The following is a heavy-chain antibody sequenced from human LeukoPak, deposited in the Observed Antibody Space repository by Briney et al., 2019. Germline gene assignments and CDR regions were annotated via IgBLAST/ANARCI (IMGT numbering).Heavy chain of an antibody. CDR3: ARDVQQLANYYYYGLDV. CDR2: INPNSGST. J-gene: IGHJ6*02. D-gene: IGHD6-13*01. V-gene: IGHV1-2*02. CDR1: GYTFTGYY. Sequence: ASVKVSCKASGYTFTGYYMHWVRQAPGQGLEWMGWINPNSGSTNYAQKFQGRVTMTRDTSISTAYMELNRLRSDDTAVYYCARDVQQLANYYYYGLDVWGQGTTVTVSS.